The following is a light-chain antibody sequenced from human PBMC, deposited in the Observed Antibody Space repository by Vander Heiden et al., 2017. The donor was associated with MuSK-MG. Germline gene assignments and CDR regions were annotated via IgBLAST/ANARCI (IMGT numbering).Light chain of an antibody. CDR3: QQYHNIVT. Sequence: IQMTQSPSSLSASVVDRVTITCQASQDISNHLNWYQQKAGKAPKLLIYDASKWEQGGPLRFSGSGSGTDFTFTSSSLQPEDGATYYGQQYHNIVTFGHGTKVDIK. CDR1: QDISNH. J-gene: IGKJ3*01. CDR2: DAS. V-gene: IGKV1-33*01.